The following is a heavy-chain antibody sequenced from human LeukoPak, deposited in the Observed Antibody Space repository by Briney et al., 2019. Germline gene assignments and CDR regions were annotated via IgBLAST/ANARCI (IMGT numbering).Heavy chain of an antibody. Sequence: SETLSLTCTVSGGSIISSSNCWGWIRQPPGKGLEWIGTIYYSGSTYYNPSLKSRVTISVDTSKNQFSLKLYSVTTADTAVYYCARDNYGDYAYYYGMDVWGQGTTVIVSS. CDR1: GGSIISSSNC. J-gene: IGHJ6*02. CDR3: ARDNYGDYAYYYGMDV. CDR2: IYYSGST. V-gene: IGHV4-39*07. D-gene: IGHD4-17*01.